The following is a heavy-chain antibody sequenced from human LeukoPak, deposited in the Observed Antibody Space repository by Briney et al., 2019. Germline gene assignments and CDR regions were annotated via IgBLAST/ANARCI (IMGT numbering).Heavy chain of an antibody. CDR2: IIPIFGTA. Sequence: SVKVSCKASGGTFSSYAISWVRQAPGQGLEWMGGIIPIFGTANYAQKFQGRVTITADESTSTAYMELSSLRSEDTAVYYCARVGLLGGGKPPYWFDPWGQGTLVTVSS. CDR3: ARVGLLGGGKPPYWFDP. D-gene: IGHD2-15*01. V-gene: IGHV1-69*01. J-gene: IGHJ5*02. CDR1: GGTFSSYA.